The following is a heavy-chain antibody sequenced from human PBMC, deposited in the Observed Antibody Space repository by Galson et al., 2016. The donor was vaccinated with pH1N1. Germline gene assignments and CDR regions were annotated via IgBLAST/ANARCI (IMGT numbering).Heavy chain of an antibody. D-gene: IGHD2-15*01. CDR3: ARVLRTVVFEF. CDR2: IAPDSGAT. J-gene: IGHJ4*02. CDR1: GYSFNVYY. V-gene: IGHV1-2*02. Sequence: SVKVSCKASGYSFNVYYMHWVRQAPGQGLEWMGWIAPDSGATSYAQKFQGRFPMHRDTSINRVYMELSRLRSDDTAIYYCARVLRTVVFEFWGQGTLVTVSS.